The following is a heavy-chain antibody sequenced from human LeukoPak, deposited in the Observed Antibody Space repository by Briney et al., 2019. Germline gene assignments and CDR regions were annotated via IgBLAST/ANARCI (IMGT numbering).Heavy chain of an antibody. CDR1: GFSFSRYS. Sequence: GGSLRLSCTASGFSFSRYSMNWVRQAPGKGLEWISYISSDGTTIYYADSVKGRFTISRDNSKNTLYLQMNSLRAEDTAVYYCARGAGVAYCGGDCYSGDPNWGQGTLVTVSS. V-gene: IGHV3-48*01. CDR2: ISSDGTTI. D-gene: IGHD2-21*02. J-gene: IGHJ4*02. CDR3: ARGAGVAYCGGDCYSGDPN.